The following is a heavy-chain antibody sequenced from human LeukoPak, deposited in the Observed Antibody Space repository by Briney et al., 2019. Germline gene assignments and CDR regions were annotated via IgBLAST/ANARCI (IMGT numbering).Heavy chain of an antibody. V-gene: IGHV1-8*01. Sequence: ASVKVSCKASGYTFTSYDINWVRQATGQGLEWMGWMNPNSGNTGYAQKFQGRVTMTRNTSISTAYMELGSLRSEDTAVYYCARGRSYSTDAFDIWGQGTMVTVSS. J-gene: IGHJ3*02. CDR1: GYTFTSYD. CDR2: MNPNSGNT. D-gene: IGHD3-10*01. CDR3: ARGRSYSTDAFDI.